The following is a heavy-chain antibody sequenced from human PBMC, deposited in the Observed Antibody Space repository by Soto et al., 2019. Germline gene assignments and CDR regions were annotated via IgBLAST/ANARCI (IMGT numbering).Heavy chain of an antibody. D-gene: IGHD6-13*01. J-gene: IGHJ5*02. CDR1: GGSISSGGYY. CDR3: ARVNADSSSWYLSRWFDP. Sequence: SETLSLTCTVSGGSISSGGYYWSWIRQHPGKGLEWIGYIYYSGSTYYNPSLKSRVTISVDTSKNQFSLKLSSVTAADTAVYYCARVNADSSSWYLSRWFDPWGQGTLVTVSS. CDR2: IYYSGST. V-gene: IGHV4-31*03.